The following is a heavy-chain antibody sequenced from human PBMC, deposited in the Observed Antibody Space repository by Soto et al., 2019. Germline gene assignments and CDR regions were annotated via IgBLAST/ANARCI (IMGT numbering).Heavy chain of an antibody. J-gene: IGHJ4*02. V-gene: IGHV4-30-2*01. CDR3: AREAGVVGANYFDY. D-gene: IGHD1-26*01. CDR1: GGSMTSGGHP. CDR2: ISHIGSA. Sequence: SETLSLTCGVSGGSMTSGGHPWAWIRQPPGKGLEWIGYISHIGSAFYTPSLMGRATISVDRSKNQFHLSLNFVTAADTAVYYCAREAGVVGANYFDYRGQGILVTVSS.